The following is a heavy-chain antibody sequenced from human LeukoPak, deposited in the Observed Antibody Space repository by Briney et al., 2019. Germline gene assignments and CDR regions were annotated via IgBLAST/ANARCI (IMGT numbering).Heavy chain of an antibody. CDR2: IYTTGRT. CDR1: GDPITTTRHH. D-gene: IGHD3-22*01. Sequence: SETLSLTCTVSGDPITTTRHHWNWIRQPAGKGLEWIGRIYTTGRTQYNPSLKSRVTMSIDTSKNQFSLKLRSVTAADTAVYYCARDYFDSSLYLGFWGQGTLVTVSS. CDR3: ARDYFDSSLYLGF. J-gene: IGHJ4*02. V-gene: IGHV4-61*02.